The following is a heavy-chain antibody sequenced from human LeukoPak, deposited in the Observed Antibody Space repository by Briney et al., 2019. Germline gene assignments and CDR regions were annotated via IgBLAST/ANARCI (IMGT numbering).Heavy chain of an antibody. V-gene: IGHV4-59*08. D-gene: IGHD6-6*01. CDR3: ARSYSSSSHYYFDY. J-gene: IGHJ4*02. CDR2: IYYSGST. CDR1: GGSISGYY. Sequence: PSETLSLTCTVSGGSISGYYWSWIRQPPGKGLEWVGYIYYSGSTNYNPSLKSRVTISVDTSKNQFSLKLNSVTAADTAVYYCARSYSSSSHYYFDYWGQGTLVIVSS.